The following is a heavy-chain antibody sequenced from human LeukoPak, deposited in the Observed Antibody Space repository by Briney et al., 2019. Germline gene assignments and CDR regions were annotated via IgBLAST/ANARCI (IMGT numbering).Heavy chain of an antibody. CDR3: ARFDSSWYDD. CDR2: ISSSGSTI. CDR1: GFTFSSYA. D-gene: IGHD6-13*01. J-gene: IGHJ4*02. V-gene: IGHV3-48*04. Sequence: GGSLRLSCAASGFTFSSYAMSWVRQAPGKGLEWVSYISSSGSTIYYADSVKGRFTISRDNAKNSLYLQMNSLRAEDTAVYYCARFDSSWYDDWGQGTLVTVSS.